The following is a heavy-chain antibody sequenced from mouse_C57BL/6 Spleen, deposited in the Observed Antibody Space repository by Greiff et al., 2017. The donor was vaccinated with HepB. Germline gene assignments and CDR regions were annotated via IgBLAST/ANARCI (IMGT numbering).Heavy chain of an antibody. CDR3: VRHSLGAMDY. V-gene: IGHV10-1*01. D-gene: IGHD3-3*01. CDR1: GFSFNTYA. Sequence: DVMLVESGGGLVQPKGSLKLSCAASGFSFNTYAMNWVRQAPGKGLEWVARIRSKSNNYATYYADSVKDRFTISRDDPESMLYLQMNNLKTEDTAMYYCVRHSLGAMDYWGQGTSVTVSS. J-gene: IGHJ4*01. CDR2: IRSKSNNYAT.